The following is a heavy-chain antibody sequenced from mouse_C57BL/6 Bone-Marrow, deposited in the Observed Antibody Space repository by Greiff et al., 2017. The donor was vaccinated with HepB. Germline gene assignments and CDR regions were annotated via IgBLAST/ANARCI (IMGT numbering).Heavy chain of an antibody. CDR3: ARDHDGYYWYFDV. CDR2: INYDGSST. V-gene: IGHV5-16*01. D-gene: IGHD2-3*01. CDR1: GFTFSDYY. Sequence: EVHLVESEGGLVQPGSSMKLSCTASGFTFSDYYMAWVRQVPEKGLEWVANINYDGSSTYYLDSLKSRFIISRDNAKNILYLQMSSLKSEDTATYYCARDHDGYYWYFDVWGTGTTVTVSS. J-gene: IGHJ1*03.